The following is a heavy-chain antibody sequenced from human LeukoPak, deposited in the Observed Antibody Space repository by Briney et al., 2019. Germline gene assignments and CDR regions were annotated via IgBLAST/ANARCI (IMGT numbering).Heavy chain of an antibody. CDR1: GFLFSNHW. J-gene: IGHJ5*01. Sequence: GGSLRLSCAASGFLFSNHWMSWVRQAPGKGLEWVADIKQGGSEKLYVDSVKGRFTIFRDDAKNSLSLRMDSLRPEDTAIYYCARGPPYGSRSDFLDSWGQGTRVTVSS. CDR2: IKQGGSEK. D-gene: IGHD3-10*01. V-gene: IGHV3-7*01. CDR3: ARGPPYGSRSDFLDS.